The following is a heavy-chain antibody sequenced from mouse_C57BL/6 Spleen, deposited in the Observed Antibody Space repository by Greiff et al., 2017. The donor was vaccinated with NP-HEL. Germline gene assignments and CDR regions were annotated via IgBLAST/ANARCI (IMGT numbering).Heavy chain of an antibody. CDR3: ARHGNYGSYYFDY. CDR2: ISNLAYSI. V-gene: IGHV5-15*01. J-gene: IGHJ2*01. CDR1: GFTFSDYG. Sequence: EVNVVESGGGLVQPGGSLKLSCAASGFTFSDYGMAWVRQAPRKGPEWVAFISNLAYSIYYADTVTGRFTISRENAKNTLYLEMSSLRSEDTAMYYCARHGNYGSYYFDYWGQGTTLTVSS. D-gene: IGHD1-1*01.